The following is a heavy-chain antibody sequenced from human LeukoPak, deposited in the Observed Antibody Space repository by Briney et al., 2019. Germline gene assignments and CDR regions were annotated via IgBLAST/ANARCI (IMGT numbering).Heavy chain of an antibody. CDR1: GFTFSSYW. D-gene: IGHD3-22*01. V-gene: IGHV3-7*03. J-gene: IGHJ4*02. Sequence: GGSLRLSCAASGFTFSSYWMSWVRQAPGKGLEWVANIKQDGSEKYYVDSVKGRFTISRDNSKNTLYLQMNSLRAEDTAVYYCAKCKGPYDSSGYYQTPFDYWGQGTLVTVSS. CDR2: IKQDGSEK. CDR3: AKCKGPYDSSGYYQTPFDY.